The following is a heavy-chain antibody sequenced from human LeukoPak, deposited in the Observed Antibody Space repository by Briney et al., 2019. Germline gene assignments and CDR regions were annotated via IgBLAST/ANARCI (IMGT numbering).Heavy chain of an antibody. V-gene: IGHV4-34*01. D-gene: IGHD3-10*01. CDR3: ARHPSYYYGSGSYLRYYFDY. CDR1: GGSFSGYY. Sequence: PSETLSLTCAVYGGSFSGYYWSWIRRPPGKGLEWIGEINHSGSTNYNPSLKSRVTISVDTSKNQFSLKLSSVTAADTAVYYCARHPSYYYGSGSYLRYYFDYWGQGTLVTVSS. J-gene: IGHJ4*02. CDR2: INHSGST.